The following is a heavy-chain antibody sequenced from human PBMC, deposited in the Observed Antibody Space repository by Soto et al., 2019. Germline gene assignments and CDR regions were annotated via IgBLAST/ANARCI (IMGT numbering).Heavy chain of an antibody. J-gene: IGHJ3*02. Sequence: SETLSLTCAVYGGSFSGYYWSWIRQPPGKGLEWIGEINHSGSTNYNPSLKSRVTISVDTSKNQFSLKLSSVTAADTAVYYCAAVQGEKRYFDWLNDAFDIWGQGTMVTVSS. D-gene: IGHD3-9*01. CDR1: GGSFSGYY. V-gene: IGHV4-34*01. CDR2: INHSGST. CDR3: AAVQGEKRYFDWLNDAFDI.